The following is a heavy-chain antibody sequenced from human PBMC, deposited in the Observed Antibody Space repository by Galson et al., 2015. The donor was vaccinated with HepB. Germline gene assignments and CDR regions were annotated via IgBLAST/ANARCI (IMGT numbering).Heavy chain of an antibody. CDR2: MNPNSGNT. J-gene: IGHJ5*02. CDR3: ARGRRRVAGTGWFDP. D-gene: IGHD6-19*01. CDR1: GYTFTSYG. V-gene: IGHV1-8*02. Sequence: SVKVSCKASGYTFTSYGISWVRQAPGQGLEWIGWMNPNSGNTGYAQKFQGRVTMTRNTSISTAYMELSSLRSEDTAMYYCARGRRRVAGTGWFDPWGQGTLVTVSS.